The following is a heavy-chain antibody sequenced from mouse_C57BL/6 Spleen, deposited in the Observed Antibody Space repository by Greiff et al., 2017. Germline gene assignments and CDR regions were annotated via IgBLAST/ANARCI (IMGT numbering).Heavy chain of an antibody. J-gene: IGHJ2*01. Sequence: VQLQQSGAELVRPGSSVKLSCKASGYTFTSYWMHWVKQRPIQGLEWIGNIDPSDSETHYNQKFKDKATLTVDKSSSTAYMQLSSLTSADSAVYYCARSGLYGSTYFDYWGQGTTLTVSS. D-gene: IGHD1-1*01. CDR2: IDPSDSET. CDR1: GYTFTSYW. CDR3: ARSGLYGSTYFDY. V-gene: IGHV1-52*01.